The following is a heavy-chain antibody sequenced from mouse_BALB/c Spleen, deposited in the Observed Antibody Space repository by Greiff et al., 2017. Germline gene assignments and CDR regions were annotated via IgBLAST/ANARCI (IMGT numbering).Heavy chain of an antibody. CDR1: GFYLNDYY. J-gene: IGHJ4*01. CDR2: FDPENGDT. CDR3: KVPRYRDYAMDY. D-gene: IGHD2-14*01. V-gene: IGHV14-4*02. Sequence: EVKLQESGAELVRSGASVKLSCTASGFYLNDYYMHWVKQRPEQGLEWIGWFDPENGDTEYAPKFQGKATMTADTSSNTAYLQLSSLTSEDTAVYYCKVPRYRDYAMDYWGQGTSVTVSS.